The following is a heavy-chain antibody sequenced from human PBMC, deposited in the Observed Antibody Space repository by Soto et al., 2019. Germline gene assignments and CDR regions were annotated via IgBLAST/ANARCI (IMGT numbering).Heavy chain of an antibody. J-gene: IGHJ6*02. CDR3: ARGLKNKYGMDV. CDR2: LNSDGSSR. CDR1: GFTFTSHW. Sequence: EVQLVESGGALVQPGGSLRLSCAASGFTFTSHWMHWVRQAPGKGLVWVSRLNSDGSSRYYGESMKGRFTISRDNANNTVYLQTNSLRDEDTAVYYCARGLKNKYGMDVWGQGTTVTVSS. V-gene: IGHV3-74*01.